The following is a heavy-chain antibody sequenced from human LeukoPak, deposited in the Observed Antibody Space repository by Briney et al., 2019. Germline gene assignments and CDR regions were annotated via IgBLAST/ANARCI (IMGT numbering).Heavy chain of an antibody. CDR2: ISSNGGST. CDR1: GFTFSSYV. Sequence: GGSLRLSCAASGFTFSSYVMHWVRQAPGKGLEYVSAISSNGGSTYYANSVKGRFTISRDNSKNTLYLQMSSLRAEDMAVYYCARAGIYGDYGFYYYYGMDVWGQGTTVTVSS. J-gene: IGHJ6*02. D-gene: IGHD4-17*01. CDR3: ARAGIYGDYGFYYYYGMDV. V-gene: IGHV3-64*01.